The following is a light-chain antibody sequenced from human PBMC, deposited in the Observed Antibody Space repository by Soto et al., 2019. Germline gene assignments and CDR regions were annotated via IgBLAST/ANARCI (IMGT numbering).Light chain of an antibody. CDR2: NVI. CDR3: CSYAGSYTYV. J-gene: IGLJ1*01. CDR1: SSDVGGYNF. V-gene: IGLV2-11*01. Sequence: QSALTQPRSVSGSPGQSVTISCTGTSSDVGGYNFVSWYQHHPGKAPKLMIYNVIQRPSGVPDRFSASKSGNTASLTISGLQAEDEADYYCCSYAGSYTYVFGTWTKVTVL.